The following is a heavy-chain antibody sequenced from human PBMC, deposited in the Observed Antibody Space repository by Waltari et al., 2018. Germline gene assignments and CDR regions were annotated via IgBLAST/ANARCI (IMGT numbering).Heavy chain of an antibody. J-gene: IGHJ6*03. CDR1: GGSFSGYY. D-gene: IGHD3-3*01. CDR3: AREERITIFGVVRPYYYYYYMDV. V-gene: IGHV4-34*01. Sequence: QVQLQQWGAGLLKPSETLSLTCAVYGGSFSGYYWSWIRQSPGQGLEWLGELNHSGSTNYNPSLKSRVTISVDTSKNQFSLKLSSVTAADTAVYYCAREERITIFGVVRPYYYYYYMDVWGKGTTVTVSS. CDR2: LNHSGST.